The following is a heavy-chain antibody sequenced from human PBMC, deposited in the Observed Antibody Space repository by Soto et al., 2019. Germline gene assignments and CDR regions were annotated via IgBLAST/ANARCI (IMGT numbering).Heavy chain of an antibody. CDR2: INPSGGST. J-gene: IGHJ6*02. D-gene: IGHD3-22*01. Sequence: ASVKVSCKASGYTFTSYYMHWVRQAPGQGLEWMGIINPSGGSTSYAQKFQGRVTMTRDTSTSTVYMGLSSLRSEDTAVYYCASGRTRSSITMIVVVDYGMDVWGQGTTVTVSS. CDR1: GYTFTSYY. V-gene: IGHV1-46*01. CDR3: ASGRTRSSITMIVVVDYGMDV.